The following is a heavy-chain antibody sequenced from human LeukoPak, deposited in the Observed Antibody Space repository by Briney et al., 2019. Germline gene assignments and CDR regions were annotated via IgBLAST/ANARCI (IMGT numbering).Heavy chain of an antibody. CDR1: GYTFTSYG. J-gene: IGHJ5*02. V-gene: IGHV1-18*01. CDR3: ARDLFESHWYAAGTNWFDP. Sequence: ASLKVSCKASGYTFTSYGISWVRQAPGQGLEWMGWISAYNGNTNYAQKLQGRVTMTTDTSTSTAYMELRSLRSDDTAVYYCARDLFESHWYAAGTNWFDPWGQGTLVTVSS. CDR2: ISAYNGNT. D-gene: IGHD6-13*01.